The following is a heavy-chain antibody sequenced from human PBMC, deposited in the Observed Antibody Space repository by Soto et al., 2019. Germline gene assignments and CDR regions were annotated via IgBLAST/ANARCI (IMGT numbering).Heavy chain of an antibody. CDR2: ISGSGDST. Sequence: GGSLRLSCAASGSTFSSYDMSWVRQAPGKGLEWVSLISGSGDSTYYADSVKGRFTISRDNSKNTLYVQMNSLRAEDTAVYYCARELRYCSGGTCYMDGAFDFWGQGTMVTVSS. D-gene: IGHD2-15*01. CDR1: GSTFSSYD. J-gene: IGHJ3*01. V-gene: IGHV3-23*01. CDR3: ARELRYCSGGTCYMDGAFDF.